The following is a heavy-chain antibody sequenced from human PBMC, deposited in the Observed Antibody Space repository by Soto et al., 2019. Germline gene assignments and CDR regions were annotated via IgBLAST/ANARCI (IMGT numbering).Heavy chain of an antibody. CDR3: ARQRTRNYYYYYGMDV. Sequence: KPSETLSLTCTVSGGSISSSSYYWGWIRQPPGKGLEWIGSIYYSGSTYYNPSLKSRVTISVDTPKNQFSLKLSSVTAADTAVYYCARQRTRNYYYYYGMDVWGQGTTVTVSS. CDR1: GGSISSSSYY. V-gene: IGHV4-39*01. CDR2: IYYSGST. J-gene: IGHJ6*02.